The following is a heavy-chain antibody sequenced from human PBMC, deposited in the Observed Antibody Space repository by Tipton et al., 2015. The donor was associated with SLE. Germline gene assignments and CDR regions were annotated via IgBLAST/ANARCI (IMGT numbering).Heavy chain of an antibody. CDR3: ARGGHYAWFGP. CDR1: GGSISSDY. CDR2: LYSGGSP. D-gene: IGHD3-3*01. V-gene: IGHV4-59*01. Sequence: TLALTCNVSGGSISSDYWSWIRQPPGKGLEWIGDLYSGGSPNYNPSLKSRVTMSVDTSKNHFSLKVNSVTAADTAVYYCARGGHYAWFGPWGQGFLAAFSS. J-gene: IGHJ5*02.